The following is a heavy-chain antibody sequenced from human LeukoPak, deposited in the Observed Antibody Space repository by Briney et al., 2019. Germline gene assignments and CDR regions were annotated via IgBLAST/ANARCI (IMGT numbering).Heavy chain of an antibody. Sequence: KPSETLSLTCTVSGGSISSGSYYWSWIRQPAGKGLEWIGRIYTSGSTNYNPSLKSRVTISVDTSKNQFSLKLSSVTAADTAVYYCARDTLEYSSSSRWFDPWGQGTLVTVSS. V-gene: IGHV4-61*02. CDR1: GGSISSGSYY. J-gene: IGHJ5*02. D-gene: IGHD6-6*01. CDR3: ARDTLEYSSSSRWFDP. CDR2: IYTSGST.